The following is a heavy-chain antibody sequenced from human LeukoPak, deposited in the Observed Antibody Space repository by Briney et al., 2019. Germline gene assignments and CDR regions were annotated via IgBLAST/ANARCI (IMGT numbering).Heavy chain of an antibody. J-gene: IGHJ4*02. CDR3: ATSGNYYLKY. V-gene: IGHV3-23*01. CDR1: GFTFSSYA. CDR2: ISGSGSST. Sequence: GGSLRLSCAASGFTFSSYAMSWVRQAPGKGLEWVSLISGSGSSTYYADSAKGRLTISRDNSKNTLYLQMSSLRAEDTAVYYCATSGNYYLKYWGQGTLVTVSS. D-gene: IGHD1-26*01.